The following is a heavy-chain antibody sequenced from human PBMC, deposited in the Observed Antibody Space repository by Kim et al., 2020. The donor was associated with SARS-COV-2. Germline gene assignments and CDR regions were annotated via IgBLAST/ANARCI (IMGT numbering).Heavy chain of an antibody. CDR2: T. Sequence: TSYAQSGKGRLTISKDTAKNTLSLRTNSLRAEDTAVYYCAPRGSHYAFDIWGQGTMVTVSS. V-gene: IGHV3-23*01. D-gene: IGHD3-16*01. CDR3: APRGSHYAFDI. J-gene: IGHJ3*02.